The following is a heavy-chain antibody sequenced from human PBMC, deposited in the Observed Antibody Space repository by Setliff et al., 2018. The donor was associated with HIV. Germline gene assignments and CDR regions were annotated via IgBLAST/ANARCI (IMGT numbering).Heavy chain of an antibody. Sequence: GGSLRLSCADSGFTFSSNAMHWVRQAPGKGLEWVAVISDDGSNKYYGDSVKGRFTISRDNSKNTLYLQMNSLRAEDTAVYYCAKDLGGSSRGGYYMDVWGKGTTVTVSS. CDR2: ISDDGSNK. CDR1: GFTFSSNA. V-gene: IGHV3-30*18. D-gene: IGHD1-26*01. J-gene: IGHJ6*03. CDR3: AKDLGGSSRGGYYMDV.